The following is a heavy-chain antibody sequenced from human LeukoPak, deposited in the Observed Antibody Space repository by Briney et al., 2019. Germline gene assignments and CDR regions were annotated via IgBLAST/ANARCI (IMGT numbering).Heavy chain of an antibody. CDR1: GFTFSSYA. J-gene: IGHJ4*02. Sequence: KPGGSLRLSCAASGFTFSSYAMTWVRQAPGKGLEWVSAINHNGVSTYYADSVRGRFTISRDNSKNTLYLQMNSLRAEDTAVYYCAKEQQLVREPAVNDYWGQGTLVTVSS. CDR2: INHNGVST. CDR3: AKEQQLVREPAVNDY. D-gene: IGHD6-13*01. V-gene: IGHV3-23*01.